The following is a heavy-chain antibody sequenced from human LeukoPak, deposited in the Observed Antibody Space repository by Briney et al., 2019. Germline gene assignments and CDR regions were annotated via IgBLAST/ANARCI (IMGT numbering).Heavy chain of an antibody. CDR3: ARARYRRIAACFDY. J-gene: IGHJ4*02. D-gene: IGHD6-13*01. CDR2: ISSSSSYI. Sequence: PGGSLRLSCAASGFTFSSYSMSWVRQAPGKGLEWVSSISSSSSYIYYADSVKGRFTISRDNAKNSLYLQMNSLRAEDTAVYYCARARYRRIAACFDYWGQGTLVTVSS. CDR1: GFTFSSYS. V-gene: IGHV3-21*01.